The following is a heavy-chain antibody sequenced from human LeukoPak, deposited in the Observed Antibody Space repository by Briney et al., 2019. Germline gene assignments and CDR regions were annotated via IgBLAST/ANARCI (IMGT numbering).Heavy chain of an antibody. J-gene: IGHJ4*02. D-gene: IGHD6-13*01. CDR1: GGSISSADYY. V-gene: IGHV4-39*07. CDR3: ASVVAAAGTLDY. CDR2: IYYSGST. Sequence: SETLSLTCTVSGGSISSADYYWGWIRQPPEKGLEWIGTIYYSGSTYYNPSLTSRVTISVDTSKNQFSLKLNSVTAADTAVYYCASVVAAAGTLDYWGQGTLVTVSS.